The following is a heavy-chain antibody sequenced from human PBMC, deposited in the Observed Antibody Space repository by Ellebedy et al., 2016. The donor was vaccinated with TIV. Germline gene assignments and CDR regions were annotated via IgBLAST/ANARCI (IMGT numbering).Heavy chain of an antibody. CDR3: AKGGGWLYYFDY. J-gene: IGHJ4*01. CDR1: GFTFSTFA. Sequence: GESLKISCAASGFTFSTFAMHWVRQAPGKGLEWVSAISNSGDTTYSADSVKARFTISRDNSKNTLYLQLNSLRAEDTAVYYCAKGGGWLYYFDYWGHGTLVTVSS. D-gene: IGHD6-19*01. CDR2: ISNSGDTT. V-gene: IGHV3-23*01.